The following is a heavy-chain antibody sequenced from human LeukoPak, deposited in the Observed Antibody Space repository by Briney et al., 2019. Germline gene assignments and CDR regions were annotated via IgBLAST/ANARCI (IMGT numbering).Heavy chain of an antibody. CDR1: GFTFSSYE. D-gene: IGHD4-23*01. Sequence: PGGSLRLSCAGSGFTFSSYEMNWVRQAPGKGLEWVSYISSSGRAIYYADSVKGRFTVSRDNAKNSLYLQMNSLRAEDTAVYYCGRCPRWAHFDYWGQGTLVTVSS. CDR3: GRCPRWAHFDY. V-gene: IGHV3-48*03. CDR2: ISSSGRAI. J-gene: IGHJ4*02.